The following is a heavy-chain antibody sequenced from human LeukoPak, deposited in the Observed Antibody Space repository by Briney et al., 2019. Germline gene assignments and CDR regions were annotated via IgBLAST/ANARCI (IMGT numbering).Heavy chain of an antibody. CDR3: ARDAQDLIAAPLGY. D-gene: IGHD6-13*01. Sequence: PGGSLRLSCAASGFTFSSYGMHWVRQAPGKGLEGVAVIWYDGSNKYYADSVKGRFTISRDNSKNTLYLQMNSLRAEDTAVYYCARDAQDLIAAPLGYWGQGTLVTVSS. CDR2: IWYDGSNK. J-gene: IGHJ4*02. CDR1: GFTFSSYG. V-gene: IGHV3-33*01.